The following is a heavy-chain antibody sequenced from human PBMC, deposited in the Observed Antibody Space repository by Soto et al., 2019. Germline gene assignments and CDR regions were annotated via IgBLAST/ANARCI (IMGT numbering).Heavy chain of an antibody. V-gene: IGHV3-11*01. D-gene: IGHD3-22*01. Sequence: GGSLRLSCAASGFTFSDYYMGWIRQAPGKXLEWVSYISSSGGTIYYADSVKGRFTISRDNAKNSLYLQMNSLRAEDTAVYYCARDRIGHYDSSGYTLDYWGQGTLVTVSS. CDR3: ARDRIGHYDSSGYTLDY. CDR1: GFTFSDYY. CDR2: ISSSGGTI. J-gene: IGHJ4*02.